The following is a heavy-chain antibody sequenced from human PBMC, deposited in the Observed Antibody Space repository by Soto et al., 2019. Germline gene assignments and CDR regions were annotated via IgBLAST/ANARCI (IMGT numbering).Heavy chain of an antibody. Sequence: SETLSLTCTVSGGYIRSGGYYWSWIRQHPGKGLEWIGYIYYSGSTYYNPSLKSRVTISVDTSKNQFSLKLSSVTAADTAVYYCARDTGAKEYYYYGMDVWGQGTTVTVSS. CDR1: GGYIRSGGYY. J-gene: IGHJ6*02. V-gene: IGHV4-31*03. CDR3: ARDTGAKEYYYYGMDV. CDR2: IYYSGST. D-gene: IGHD3-10*01.